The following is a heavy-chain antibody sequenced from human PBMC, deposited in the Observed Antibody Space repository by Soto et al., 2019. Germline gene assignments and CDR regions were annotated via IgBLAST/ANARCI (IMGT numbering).Heavy chain of an antibody. CDR2: MNPNSGNT. J-gene: IGHJ6*02. D-gene: IGHD3-10*01. CDR3: ARGKKDTMVRGVIGHRWKEAPGGYYYGMDV. Sequence: VASVKVACKASGYTFTSYDINWVRQATGQGLEWMGWMNPNSGNTGCAQKFQGRVTMTRNTSISTAYMELSSLRSEDTAVYYCARGKKDTMVRGVIGHRWKEAPGGYYYGMDVWGQGTTVTVSS. CDR1: GYTFTSYD. V-gene: IGHV1-8*01.